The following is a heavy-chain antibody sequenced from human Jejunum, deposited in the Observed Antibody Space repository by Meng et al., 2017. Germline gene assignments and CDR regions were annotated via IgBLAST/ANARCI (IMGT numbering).Heavy chain of an antibody. CDR3: ARSIVVVVVATPFDY. D-gene: IGHD2-15*01. CDR2: ISGYGGST. J-gene: IGHJ4*02. Sequence: GESLKISCAGSGLTFSSYSLHWVRQAPGKGLEWVSGISGYGGSTYYADSVKGRFTISRDTSKNTLYLQMNSLRAEDTAVYYCARSIVVVVVATPFDYWGQGTLVTVSS. V-gene: IGHV3-23*01. CDR1: GLTFSSYS.